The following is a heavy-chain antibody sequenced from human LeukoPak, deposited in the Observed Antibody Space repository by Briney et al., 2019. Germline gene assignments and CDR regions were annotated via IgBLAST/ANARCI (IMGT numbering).Heavy chain of an antibody. CDR1: GYSISSGYY. CDR2: IYHSGST. D-gene: IGHD3-10*01. V-gene: IGHV4-38-2*02. CDR3: ASLPPYGSGRGDY. Sequence: ASETLSLTCTVSGYSISSGYYWGWIRRPPGKGREWIGSIYHSGSTYYNPSLKRRDTIYGDTSNNQFSLKLSSVTAADTAVYYCASLPPYGSGRGDYWGQGTLVTVSS. J-gene: IGHJ4*02.